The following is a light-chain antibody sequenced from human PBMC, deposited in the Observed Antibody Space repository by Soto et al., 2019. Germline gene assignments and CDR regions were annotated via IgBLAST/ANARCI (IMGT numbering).Light chain of an antibody. V-gene: IGLV2-14*01. J-gene: IGLJ1*01. CDR3: SSYTSSSTQV. Sequence: YVLTQPGSVCGSPGQSITISCTGTISDVGGYNYVSWYQQHPGKAPKLMIYEVSNRPSGVSNRFSGSKSGNTASLTISGLQAEDEADYYCSSYTSSSTQVFGTGTKVT. CDR1: ISDVGGYNY. CDR2: EVS.